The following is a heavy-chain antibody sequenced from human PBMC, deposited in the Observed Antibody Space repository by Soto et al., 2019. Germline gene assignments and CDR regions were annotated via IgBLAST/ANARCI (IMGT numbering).Heavy chain of an antibody. CDR1: GFTFSSYS. CDR2: ISSSSSTI. CDR3: ARVNVLLWFGELYDI. Sequence: HPGGSLRLSCAASGFTFSSYSMNWVRQAPGKGLEWVSYISSSSSTIYYADSVKGRFTISRDNAKNSLYLQMNSLRDEDTAVYYCARVNVLLWFGELYDIWGQGTMVTVSS. V-gene: IGHV3-48*02. J-gene: IGHJ3*02. D-gene: IGHD3-10*01.